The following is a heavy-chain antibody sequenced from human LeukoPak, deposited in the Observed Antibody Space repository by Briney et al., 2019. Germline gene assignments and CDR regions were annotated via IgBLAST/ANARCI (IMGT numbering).Heavy chain of an antibody. CDR3: AKGRYFDWLFDY. J-gene: IGHJ4*02. CDR1: GFIFSNYG. Sequence: PGGSLRLSCAASGFIFSNYGMDWVRQAPGKGLEWVAYIRYDGSDKYYADSVKGRFIISRDNSKNTLYLQMDSLRAEDTAVYYCAKGRYFDWLFDYWGQGTLVTVSS. V-gene: IGHV3-30*02. D-gene: IGHD3-9*01. CDR2: IRYDGSDK.